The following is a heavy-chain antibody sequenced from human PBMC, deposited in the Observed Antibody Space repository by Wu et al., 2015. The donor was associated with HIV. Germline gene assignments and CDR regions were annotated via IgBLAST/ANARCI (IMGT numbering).Heavy chain of an antibody. CDR3: ARGVPLSVGGSWSDY. V-gene: IGHV1-2*02. Sequence: QVQLVQSGAEVKKPGASVKVSCKASGYTFTGYYMHWVRQAPGQGLEWMGWINPNSGGTNYAQKFQGRVTMTRDTSISTAYMELSRLRSDDTAVYYCARGVPLSVGGSWSDYWGQGTLVTVSS. CDR1: GYTFTGYY. J-gene: IGHJ4*02. CDR2: INPNSGGT. D-gene: IGHD6-13*01.